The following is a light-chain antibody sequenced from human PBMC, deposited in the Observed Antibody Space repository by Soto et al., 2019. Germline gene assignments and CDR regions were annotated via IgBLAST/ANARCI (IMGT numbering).Light chain of an antibody. V-gene: IGKV3-20*01. Sequence: LTRSPDSLAVSLGERATINCRASQSVSNNYLAWYQQKPGQDPRLLIYDASSRATGIPDRLSGGGSGTDFTLTISRLEPEDFAVYYCQQFSSYPPTFGGGTKVDIK. CDR2: DAS. J-gene: IGKJ4*01. CDR3: QQFSSYPPT. CDR1: QSVSNNY.